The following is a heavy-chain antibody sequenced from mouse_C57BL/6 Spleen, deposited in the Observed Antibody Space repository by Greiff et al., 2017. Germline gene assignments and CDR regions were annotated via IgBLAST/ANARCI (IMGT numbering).Heavy chain of an antibody. CDR3: LGSSYLYAMDY. CDR1: GYTFTDYE. J-gene: IGHJ4*01. D-gene: IGHD1-1*01. V-gene: IGHV1-15*01. Sequence: QVQLKESGAELVRPGASVTLSCKASGYTFTDYEMHWVKQTPVHGLEWIGAIDPETGGTAYNQKFKGKAILTADKSSSTAYMELRSLTSEDSAVYYCLGSSYLYAMDYWGQGTSVTVSS. CDR2: IDPETGGT.